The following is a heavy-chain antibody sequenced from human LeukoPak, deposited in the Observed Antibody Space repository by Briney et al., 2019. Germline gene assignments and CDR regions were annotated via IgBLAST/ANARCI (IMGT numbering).Heavy chain of an antibody. CDR1: GFTFNNYA. V-gene: IGHV3-23*01. CDR2: ISGNGGST. J-gene: IGHJ4*02. D-gene: IGHD3-10*01. Sequence: GGSLRLSCAASGFTFNNYAMSWVRQAPGKGLEWVSAISGNGGSTYYADSVRGRFTFSRDNSKNTLYLQMNSLRAEDTAVYYCARSSSSLLWFGEPDYWGQGTLVTVSS. CDR3: ARSSSSLLWFGEPDY.